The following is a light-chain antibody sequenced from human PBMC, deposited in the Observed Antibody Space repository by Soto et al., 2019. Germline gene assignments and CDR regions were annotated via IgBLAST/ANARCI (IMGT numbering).Light chain of an antibody. CDR3: QQYNYWT. CDR2: AAS. CDR1: QSVGTN. V-gene: IGKV3-15*01. Sequence: EIVMTQSPATLSVSPGERATISCRASQSVGTNLAWYQQRPGQAPRLLIYAASTRASGIPARFSASGSGTELTLTISSLQSEDFAVYYCQQYNYWTFGQGTKVEIK. J-gene: IGKJ1*01.